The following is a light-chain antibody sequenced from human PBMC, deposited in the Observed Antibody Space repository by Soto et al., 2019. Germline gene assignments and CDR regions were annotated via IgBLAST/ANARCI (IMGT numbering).Light chain of an antibody. J-gene: IGKJ1*01. Sequence: EIVLTQSPATVSLSPGDRATLSCRASQSIGNSLAWYQQKAGPAPRLLIYDASSRASGIPARFSGSGSGTDFTLTISSLEPEDFAVYFCQQGTFGQGTKVEI. CDR2: DAS. CDR3: QQGT. CDR1: QSIGNS. V-gene: IGKV3-11*01.